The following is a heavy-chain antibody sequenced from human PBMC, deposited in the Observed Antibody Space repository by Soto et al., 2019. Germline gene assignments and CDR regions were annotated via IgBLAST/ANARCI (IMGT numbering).Heavy chain of an antibody. D-gene: IGHD6-19*01. CDR3: ARHGSGWHDAFDI. Sequence: SETLSLTCTVSGGSISSYYWSWIRQPPGKGLEWIGYIYYSGSTNYNPSLKSRVTISVDTSKNQFSLKLSSVTAADTAVYYCARHGSGWHDAFDIWGQGTMVTVSS. J-gene: IGHJ3*02. CDR1: GGSISSYY. CDR2: IYYSGST. V-gene: IGHV4-59*08.